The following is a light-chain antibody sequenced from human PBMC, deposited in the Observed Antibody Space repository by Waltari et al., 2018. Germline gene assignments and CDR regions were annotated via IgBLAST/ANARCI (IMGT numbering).Light chain of an antibody. V-gene: IGKV2-30*01. CDR3: MQGTDWPYT. CDR1: QSLVYSDGNTY. J-gene: IGKJ3*01. CDR2: EVS. Sequence: DVVMTPSPLSLPVTPGQPAFISCRSSQSLVYSDGNTYLSWFQQRPGQSPRRLIYEVSNRDSGVPDRFSGSGSGTDFTLKITRVEAEDVGVYYCMQGTDWPYTFGPGTKVDIK.